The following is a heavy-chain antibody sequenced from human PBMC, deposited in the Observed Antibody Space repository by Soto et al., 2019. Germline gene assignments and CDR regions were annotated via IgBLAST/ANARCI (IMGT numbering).Heavy chain of an antibody. J-gene: IGHJ4*02. CDR3: ARSGYCSGGSCPKIYYFDY. D-gene: IGHD2-15*01. CDR1: GFTFSSYA. CDR2: ISYDGSNK. V-gene: IGHV3-30-3*01. Sequence: GGSLRLSCAASGFTFSSYAMHWVRQAPGKGLEWVAVISYDGSNKYYADSVKGRFTISRDNSKNTLYLQMNSLRAEDTAVYYCARSGYCSGGSCPKIYYFDYWGQGTLVTVSS.